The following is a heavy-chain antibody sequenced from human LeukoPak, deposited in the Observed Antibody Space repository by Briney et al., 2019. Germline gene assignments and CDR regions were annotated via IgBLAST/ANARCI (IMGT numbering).Heavy chain of an antibody. CDR2: FDPEDGET. CDR3: AICLKVGARIDAFDI. J-gene: IGHJ3*02. D-gene: IGHD1-26*01. CDR1: GYTLTELS. Sequence: ASVKVSCKVSGYTLTELSMHWVRQAPGKGLEWMGGFDPEDGETIYAQKFQGRVTMTEDTSTDTAYMELSSLRSEDTAVYYCAICLKVGARIDAFDIWGQGTMVIVSS. V-gene: IGHV1-24*01.